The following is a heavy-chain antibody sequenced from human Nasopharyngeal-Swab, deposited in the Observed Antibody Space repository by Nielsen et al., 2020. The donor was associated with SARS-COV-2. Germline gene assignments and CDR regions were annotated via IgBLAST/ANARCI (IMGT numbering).Heavy chain of an antibody. Sequence: GESLKISCAASGFTFSSYDMHWVRQATGKGLEWVSAIGTAGDTYYPGSVKGRFTISRENAKNYLYLQMNSLRAGDTAVYYCARAGVATSYYYYYGMDVWGQGSTVTVSS. CDR1: GFTFSSYD. D-gene: IGHD5-12*01. V-gene: IGHV3-13*01. CDR3: ARAGVATSYYYYYGMDV. CDR2: IGTAGDT. J-gene: IGHJ6*02.